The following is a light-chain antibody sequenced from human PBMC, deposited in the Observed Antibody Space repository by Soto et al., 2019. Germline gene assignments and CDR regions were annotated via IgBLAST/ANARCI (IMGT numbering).Light chain of an antibody. CDR2: ITS. J-gene: IGKJ4*01. Sequence: GDRVTIPCRASQGISDYLAWYQQEPGKAPKVLIYITSTLQSGVPSRFSGSGSGTEFTLTISSLQHEDSATYYCQQLRSYPLSFGGGTKVDIK. V-gene: IGKV1-9*01. CDR1: QGISDY. CDR3: QQLRSYPLS.